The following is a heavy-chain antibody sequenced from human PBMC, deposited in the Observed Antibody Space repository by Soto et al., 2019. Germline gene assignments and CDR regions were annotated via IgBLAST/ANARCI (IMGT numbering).Heavy chain of an antibody. CDR2: IYYSGST. Sequence: QVQLQESGPGLVKPSQTLSLTCTVSGGSISSGGYYWSWIRQHPGKGLEWIGYIYYSGSTYYNPSLKSRVTISVDTAKNQFSLKLSCVTAADTAVYYGARGGGDFWSGYSGVLVYGMDVWGQGTTVTVSS. J-gene: IGHJ6*02. CDR3: ARGGGDFWSGYSGVLVYGMDV. CDR1: GGSISSGGYY. D-gene: IGHD3-3*01. V-gene: IGHV4-31*03.